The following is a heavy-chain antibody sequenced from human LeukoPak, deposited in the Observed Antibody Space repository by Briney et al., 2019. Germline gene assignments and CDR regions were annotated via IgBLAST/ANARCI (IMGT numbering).Heavy chain of an antibody. Sequence: ASVKVSCKASGYTFTGYYMHWVRQAPGQGLEWMGRINPNSGGTNYAQKFQGRVTMTRDTSISTAYMELSRLRSDDTAVYYCARDRRVSSGWQALNWGQGTLVTVSS. CDR1: GYTFTGYY. CDR2: INPNSGGT. V-gene: IGHV1-2*06. CDR3: ARDRRVSSGWQALN. J-gene: IGHJ4*02. D-gene: IGHD6-19*01.